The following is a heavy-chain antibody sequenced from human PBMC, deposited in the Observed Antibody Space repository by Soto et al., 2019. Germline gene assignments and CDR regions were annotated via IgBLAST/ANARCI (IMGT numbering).Heavy chain of an antibody. CDR3: AAAPGDYYDSSGYPDAFDI. CDR1: GFTFTSSA. J-gene: IGHJ3*02. Sequence: ASVKVSCKASGFTFTSSAVQWVRQARGQRLEWIGWIVVGSGNTNYAQKFQERVTITRDMSTSTAYMELSSLGSEDTAVYYCAAAPGDYYDSSGYPDAFDIWGQGTMVTVSS. CDR2: IVVGSGNT. V-gene: IGHV1-58*01. D-gene: IGHD3-22*01.